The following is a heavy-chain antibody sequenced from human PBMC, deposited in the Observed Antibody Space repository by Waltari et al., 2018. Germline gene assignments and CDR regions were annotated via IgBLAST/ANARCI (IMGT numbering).Heavy chain of an antibody. CDR1: GFTFSRYL. J-gene: IGHJ3*01. CDR2: INNVGNSA. V-gene: IGHV3-74*03. Sequence: VQLEEAGGGQVQPGESLRLSCPPSGFTFSRYLMHWLRQAPGKWREWVSRINNVGNSAKYADSVKGLFTISRDNAKNTLYLQMNSLRVGDTAVYYCAREVAAFDALNLWGQGTMVTVSS. CDR3: AREVAAFDALNL. D-gene: IGHD1-26*01.